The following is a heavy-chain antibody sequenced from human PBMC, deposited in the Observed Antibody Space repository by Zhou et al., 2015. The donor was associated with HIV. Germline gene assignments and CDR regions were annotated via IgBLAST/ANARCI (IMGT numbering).Heavy chain of an antibody. Sequence: QVQLVQSGAEVKKPGSSVKVSCKASGGTFSSYAISWVRQAPGQGLEWMGGIIPIFGTANYAQKFQGRVTITADESTGTAYMELSSLRSEDTAVYYCARDHIVGARNWFDPGAREPWSPSPQ. CDR2: IIPIFGTA. V-gene: IGHV1-69*12. CDR3: ARDHIVGARNWFDP. CDR1: GGTFSSYA. J-gene: IGHJ5*02. D-gene: IGHD1-26*01.